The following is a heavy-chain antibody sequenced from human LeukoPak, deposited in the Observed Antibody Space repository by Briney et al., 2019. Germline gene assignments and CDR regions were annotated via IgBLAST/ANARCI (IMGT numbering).Heavy chain of an antibody. D-gene: IGHD3-3*01. CDR3: ARGDFCSKSNCYLRPMDV. CDR2: IYYSGST. V-gene: IGHV4-59*01. CDR1: GGSISDYY. Sequence: PSETLSLTCTVSGGSISDYYWNWIRQPPGKGLEWIGYIYYSGSTTYNPSLKSRVTLSVDTAKNQFSLKLRSVTAADTAVYFCARGDFCSKSNCYLRPMDVWGKGTTVTVSS. J-gene: IGHJ6*03.